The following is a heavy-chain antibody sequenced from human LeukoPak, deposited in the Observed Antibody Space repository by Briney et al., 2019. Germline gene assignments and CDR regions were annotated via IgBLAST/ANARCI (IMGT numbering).Heavy chain of an antibody. CDR3: ARAVAALWFDP. D-gene: IGHD6-13*01. CDR2: IYYSGST. Sequence: PSETLSLTCTVSGGSISSYYWSWIRQPPGKGLEWIGYIYYSGSTNYNPSLKSRVTISVDTSKNQFSLKLSSVTAADTAAYYCARAVAALWFDPWGQGTLVTVSS. J-gene: IGHJ5*02. CDR1: GGSISSYY. V-gene: IGHV4-59*01.